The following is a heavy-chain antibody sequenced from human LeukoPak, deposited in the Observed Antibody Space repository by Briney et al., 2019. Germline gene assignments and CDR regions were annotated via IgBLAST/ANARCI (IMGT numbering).Heavy chain of an antibody. CDR3: ARGRFLDAFDI. J-gene: IGHJ3*02. V-gene: IGHV4-59*01. CDR2: IYYSGST. CDR1: GGSISSYY. Sequence: PSETLSLTCTVSGGSISSYYWSWIRQPPGKGQEWIGYIYYSGSTKYKPSLKSRVTISVDTSKNQFSLKLSSVTAADTAVYYCARGRFLDAFDIWGQGTMVTVSS. D-gene: IGHD3-3*01.